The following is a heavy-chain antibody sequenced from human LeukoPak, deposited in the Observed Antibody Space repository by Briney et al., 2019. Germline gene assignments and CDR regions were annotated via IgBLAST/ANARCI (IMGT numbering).Heavy chain of an antibody. V-gene: IGHV3-48*03. D-gene: IGHD2-15*01. J-gene: IGHJ4*02. Sequence: GGSLRLSCAASGFTLSSREMNWVRQAPGKGLEWVSNTGDNGRTMDYADSVKGRFTISRDNAKNSLYLQMNNLRVEDTAVYYCATRVVRGQGTLVTVSS. CDR3: ATRVV. CDR1: GFTLSSRE. CDR2: TGDNGRTM.